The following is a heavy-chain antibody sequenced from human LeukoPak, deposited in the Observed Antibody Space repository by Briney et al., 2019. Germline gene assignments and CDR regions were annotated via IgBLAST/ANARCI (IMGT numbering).Heavy chain of an antibody. V-gene: IGHV4-39*07. CDR3: ARGYYQVDYYGLDV. Sequence: QPSETLSLTCTVSGGSISSSSYYWGWIRQPPGKGLEWIGSIYYSGSTYYNPSLKSRVTISVDASKNQFSLKLSSVTAADTAVYYCARGYYQVDYYGLDVWGQGTTVTVSS. D-gene: IGHD3-10*01. J-gene: IGHJ6*02. CDR2: IYYSGST. CDR1: GGSISSSSYY.